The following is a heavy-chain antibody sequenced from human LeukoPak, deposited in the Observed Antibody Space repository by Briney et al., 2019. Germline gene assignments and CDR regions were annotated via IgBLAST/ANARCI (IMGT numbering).Heavy chain of an antibody. D-gene: IGHD6-19*01. CDR3: ARRDISSGWSFDY. J-gene: IGHJ4*02. CDR1: GGSISNYH. CDR2: IHTSGST. Sequence: SETLSLTCTVSGGSISNYHWSWIRQPAGKGLEWIGQIHTSGSTNYNPPLKSRVSVSIDTTEDQVSLTIRSVTAADTAFYSCARRDISSGWSFDYWGQGTLVTVSS. V-gene: IGHV4-4*07.